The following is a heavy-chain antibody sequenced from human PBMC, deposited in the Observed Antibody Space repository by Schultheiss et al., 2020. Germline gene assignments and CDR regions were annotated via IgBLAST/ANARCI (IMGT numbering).Heavy chain of an antibody. D-gene: IGHD5-12*01. CDR3: ARRVVATIISNWFDP. J-gene: IGHJ5*02. Sequence: SETLSLTCAVSGYSISSGYYWSWIRQPPGKGLEWIGSIYHSGSTYYNPSLKSRVTISVDTSKNQFSLKLSSVTAADTAVYYCARRVVATIISNWFDPWGQGTLVNV. V-gene: IGHV4-38-2*01. CDR1: GYSISSGYY. CDR2: IYHSGST.